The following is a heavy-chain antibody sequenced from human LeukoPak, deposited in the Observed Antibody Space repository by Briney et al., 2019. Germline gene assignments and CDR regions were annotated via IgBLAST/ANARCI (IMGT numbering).Heavy chain of an antibody. CDR3: AREGDGSRYYFDY. V-gene: IGHV3-48*04. CDR2: INGRGGII. D-gene: IGHD2-21*01. CDR1: GFSFSNYY. J-gene: IGHJ4*02. Sequence: PGGSLRISCKASGFSFSNYYMNWVRQAPGKGLEWLSHINGRGGIINYADSVKGRFTISRDNARNSLDLHMSSLGAEDTAVYYCAREGDGSRYYFDYWGQRILVTVSS.